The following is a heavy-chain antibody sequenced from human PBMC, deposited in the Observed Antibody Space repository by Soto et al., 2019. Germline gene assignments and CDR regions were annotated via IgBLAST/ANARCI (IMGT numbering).Heavy chain of an antibody. CDR1: GYTFTSYG. Sequence: ASVKVSCKASGYTFTSYGISWVRQAPGQGLEWMGWISAYNGNTNYAQKLQGRVTMTTDTSTSTAYMELRSLRSDDTAVYYCARDVRYFDWLWARVPPYGMDVWGQGTTVTVSS. D-gene: IGHD3-9*01. CDR2: ISAYNGNT. CDR3: ARDVRYFDWLWARVPPYGMDV. J-gene: IGHJ6*02. V-gene: IGHV1-18*01.